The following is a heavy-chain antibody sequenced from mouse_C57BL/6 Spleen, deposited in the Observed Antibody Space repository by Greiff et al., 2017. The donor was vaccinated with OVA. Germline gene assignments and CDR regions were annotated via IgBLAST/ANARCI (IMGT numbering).Heavy chain of an antibody. CDR2: IYPGDGDT. CDR3: ASPVIPYGSIAY. D-gene: IGHD1-1*01. J-gene: IGHJ3*01. Sequence: VQLQQSGPELVKPGASVKISCKASGYAFSSSWMNWVKQRPGKGLEWIGRIYPGDGDTNYNGKFKGKATLTADKSSSTAYMQLSSLTSEDSAVYFCASPVIPYGSIAYWGQGTLVTVSA. CDR1: GYAFSSSW. V-gene: IGHV1-82*01.